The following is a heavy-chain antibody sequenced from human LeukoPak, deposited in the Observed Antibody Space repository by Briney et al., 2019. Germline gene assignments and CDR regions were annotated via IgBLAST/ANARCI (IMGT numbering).Heavy chain of an antibody. J-gene: IGHJ6*02. V-gene: IGHV1-18*01. CDR2: ISAYNGNT. CDR3: ARDHGFPIDYYYYGMDV. Sequence: ASVKVSCKASGYTFTSYGSSWVRQAPGHGLEWIGWISAYNGNTNYAQKLQGRVTMTTDTSTSTAYMELRSLRSDDTAVYYCARDHGFPIDYYYYGMDVWGQGTMVTVSS. CDR1: GYTFTSYG. D-gene: IGHD3-10*01.